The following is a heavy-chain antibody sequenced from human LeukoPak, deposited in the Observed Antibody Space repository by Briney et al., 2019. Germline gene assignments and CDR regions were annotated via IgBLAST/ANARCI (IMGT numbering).Heavy chain of an antibody. J-gene: IGHJ4*02. CDR3: ASRDTPTGLD. CDR2: INHSGST. D-gene: IGHD4-17*01. CDR1: GGSFSGYY. V-gene: IGHV4-34*01. Sequence: PSETLSLTCAVYGGSFSGYYWSWIRQPPGKGLEWIGEINHSGSTNYNPSLKSRVTISVDTSKNQFFLKLSSATAADTAVYYCASRDTPTGLDWGQGTLVTVSS.